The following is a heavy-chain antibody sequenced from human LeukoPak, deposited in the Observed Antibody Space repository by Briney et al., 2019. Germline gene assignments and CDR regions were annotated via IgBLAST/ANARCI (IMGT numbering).Heavy chain of an antibody. CDR1: GFTFSSYW. Sequence: GGSLRLSCAASGFTFSSYWMHWVRQAPGKGLVWVSRINSDGSSTSYADSVKGRFTISRDNAKNTLYLQMNSLRAEDTAVYYCARFPIRKLVARNDAFDIWGQGTMVTVSS. J-gene: IGHJ3*02. CDR2: INSDGSST. V-gene: IGHV3-74*01. CDR3: ARFPIRKLVARNDAFDI. D-gene: IGHD1-1*01.